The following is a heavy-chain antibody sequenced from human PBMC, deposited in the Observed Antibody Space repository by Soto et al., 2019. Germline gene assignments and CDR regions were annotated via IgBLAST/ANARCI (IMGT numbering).Heavy chain of an antibody. V-gene: IGHV3-7*01. J-gene: IGHJ6*03. CDR2: IKQDGSEK. CDR3: AMAYNFYYYMDV. Sequence: PGGSLRLSCAASGFTFSYYWMHWVRQAPGKGLEWVANIKQDGSEKYYVDSVKGRFTISRDNAENSLYLQMNSLRAEDTAVYYCAMAYNFYYYMDVWGKGTTVTVSS. CDR1: GFTFSYYW.